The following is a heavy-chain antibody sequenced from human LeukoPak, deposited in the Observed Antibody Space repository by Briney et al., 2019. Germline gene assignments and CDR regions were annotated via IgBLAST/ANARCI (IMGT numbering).Heavy chain of an antibody. J-gene: IGHJ4*02. D-gene: IGHD1-26*01. CDR1: GYTFTSYG. Sequence: ASVKVSCKASGYTFTSYGINWVRQAPGQGLEWMGWINSYNGNTNYAQKLQGRVILTTDTSTTTAYMELRTLRAEDTAVYYCATNSPIVGAPVFDYWGQGTLVTVSS. CDR3: ATNSPIVGAPVFDY. V-gene: IGHV1-18*01. CDR2: INSYNGNT.